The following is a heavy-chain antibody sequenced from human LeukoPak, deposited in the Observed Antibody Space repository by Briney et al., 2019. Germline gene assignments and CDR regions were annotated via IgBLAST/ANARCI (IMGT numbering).Heavy chain of an antibody. CDR2: IITNLAST. Sequence: GASVKVSCKASGSAFSGYTITWVRQAPGQGLEWVGGIITNLASTNYAQKFQGRVTISADDSTSTAYMQLRSLTSEDTAFYYCALAFSGYDRWIPEPPDQWGQGTLVTVSS. J-gene: IGHJ4*02. D-gene: IGHD5-12*01. V-gene: IGHV1-69*13. CDR3: ALAFSGYDRWIPEPPDQ. CDR1: GSAFSGYT.